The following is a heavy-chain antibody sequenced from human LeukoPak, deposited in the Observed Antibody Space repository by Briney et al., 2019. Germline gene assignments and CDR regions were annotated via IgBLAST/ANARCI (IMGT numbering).Heavy chain of an antibody. CDR1: GGSISSSSYY. CDR2: IYYSGST. J-gene: IGHJ4*02. V-gene: IGHV4-39*01. Sequence: SETLSLTCTVSGGSISSSSYYWGWLRQPPGKGLEWIGSIYYSGSTYYNPSLKSRVTISVDTSKNQFSLKLSSVTAADTAVYYCARKPWEPPGLYWGQGTLVTVSS. CDR3: ARKPWEPPGLY. D-gene: IGHD1-26*01.